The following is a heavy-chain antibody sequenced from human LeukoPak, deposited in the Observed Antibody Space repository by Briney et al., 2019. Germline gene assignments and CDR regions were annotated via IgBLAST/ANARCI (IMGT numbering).Heavy chain of an antibody. J-gene: IGHJ3*02. Sequence: GGSLRLSCSASRFTFSNYAIHWVRQAPGKGLEYVSSISSNGGSTYYAESVKGRFITSRDNSKNMLYLQMSSLRAEDTAVYYCVKDSSGSYYIGAFDIWGQGTMVTVSS. V-gene: IGHV3-64D*09. CDR3: VKDSSGSYYIGAFDI. D-gene: IGHD1-26*01. CDR2: ISSNGGST. CDR1: RFTFSNYA.